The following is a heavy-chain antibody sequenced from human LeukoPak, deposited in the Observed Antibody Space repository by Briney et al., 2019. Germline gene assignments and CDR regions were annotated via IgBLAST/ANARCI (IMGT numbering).Heavy chain of an antibody. CDR2: IYPRDSDT. D-gene: IGHD6-13*01. CDR1: GYRFTSYW. CDR3: ARAISAAGQYWFDS. V-gene: IGHV5-51*04. Sequence: GESLKISCKGAGYRFTSYWIGWVRQMPGKGLEWMGIIYPRDSDTRYSPSFKGQVTISADKPFSTAHLQWTSLKASDTAMYYCARAISAAGQYWFDSWGQGTLVTVSS. J-gene: IGHJ5*01.